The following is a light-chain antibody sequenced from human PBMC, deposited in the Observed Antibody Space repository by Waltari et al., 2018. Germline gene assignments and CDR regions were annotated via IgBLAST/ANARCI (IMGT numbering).Light chain of an antibody. CDR1: QSITKKF. V-gene: IGKV3-20*01. CDR2: GAS. Sequence: VLTQSPGTLSLSPGERATLSCRASQSITKKFFAWYQQKPGQAPRLLIYGASSRAAGIPDRFSCSGSGTDFTLTISRLEPEDSAVYYCQQYGSSVMYTFGQGTKLEIK. CDR3: QQYGSSVMYT. J-gene: IGKJ2*01.